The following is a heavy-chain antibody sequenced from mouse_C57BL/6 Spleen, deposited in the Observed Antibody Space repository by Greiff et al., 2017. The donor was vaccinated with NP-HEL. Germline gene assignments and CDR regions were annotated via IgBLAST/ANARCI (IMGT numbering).Heavy chain of an antibody. Sequence: VQLQQSGPELVKPGASVKMSCKASGYTFTDYNMHWVKQSHGKSLEWIGYINPNNGGTSYNQKFKGKATLTVNKSSSTAYMEFRSLTSEDSAVYYCARKRDGYYVGAMDYWGQGTSVTVSS. D-gene: IGHD2-3*01. CDR3: ARKRDGYYVGAMDY. J-gene: IGHJ4*01. V-gene: IGHV1-22*01. CDR1: GYTFTDYN. CDR2: INPNNGGT.